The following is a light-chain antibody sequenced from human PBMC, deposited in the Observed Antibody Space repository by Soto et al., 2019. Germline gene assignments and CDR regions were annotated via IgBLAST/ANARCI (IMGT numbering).Light chain of an antibody. CDR3: QQYGSSPPIT. CDR1: QSVSSSY. J-gene: IGKJ5*01. Sequence: EIVLTQSPATLYFSPGERATLSCGASQSVSSSYLAWYQQKPGLAPRLLIYDASSRATGIPDRFSGSGSGTDFTLTISRLEPEDFAVYYCQQYGSSPPITFGQGTRLEIK. V-gene: IGKV3D-20*01. CDR2: DAS.